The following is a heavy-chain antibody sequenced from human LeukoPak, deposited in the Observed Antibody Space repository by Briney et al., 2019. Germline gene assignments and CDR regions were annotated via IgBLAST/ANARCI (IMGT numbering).Heavy chain of an antibody. Sequence: PSETLSLACTVSGGSISSYYWSWIRQPPGKGLEWIGYIYYSGSTNYNPSLKSRVTISVDTPKNQFSLKLSSVTAADTAVYYCARAWAGTRGYQLLWPEFEYYYMDVWGKGTTVTVSS. D-gene: IGHD2-2*01. CDR3: ARAWAGTRGYQLLWPEFEYYYMDV. CDR2: IYYSGST. J-gene: IGHJ6*03. V-gene: IGHV4-59*01. CDR1: GGSISSYY.